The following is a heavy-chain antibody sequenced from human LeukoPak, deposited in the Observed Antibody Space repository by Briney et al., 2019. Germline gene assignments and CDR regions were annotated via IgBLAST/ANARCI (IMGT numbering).Heavy chain of an antibody. V-gene: IGHV4-34*01. Sequence: SETLSLTCAVYGGSFSGYYWSWIRQPPGKGLEWIGEINHSGSTNYNPSLKSRVTMSVDTSKNQFSLKLSSVTAADTAVYYCASSVSSWYSYGMDVWGQGTLVTVSS. J-gene: IGHJ6*02. D-gene: IGHD6-13*01. CDR2: INHSGST. CDR1: GGSFSGYY. CDR3: ASSVSSWYSYGMDV.